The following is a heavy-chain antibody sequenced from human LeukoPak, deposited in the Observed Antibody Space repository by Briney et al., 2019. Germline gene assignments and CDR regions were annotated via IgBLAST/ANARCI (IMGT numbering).Heavy chain of an antibody. CDR2: IKEDGSEK. V-gene: IGHV3-7*01. J-gene: IGHJ4*02. D-gene: IGHD6-13*01. CDR3: TRDQQGSNWYRYDWGFDY. Sequence: PGGSLRLSCAASGFTFSSYSMYWVRQAPGKGLEWVANIKEDGSEKYSVDSVKGRLTISRDNAKNSLYLQMNSLRAEDTAVYYCTRDQQGSNWYRYDWGFDYWGQGTLVTVSS. CDR1: GFTFSSYS.